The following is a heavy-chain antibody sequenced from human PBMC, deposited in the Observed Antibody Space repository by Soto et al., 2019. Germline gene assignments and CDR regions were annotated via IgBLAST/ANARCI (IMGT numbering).Heavy chain of an antibody. CDR3: AKDEVIFGSPFDY. D-gene: IGHD3-3*01. J-gene: IGHJ4*02. Sequence: PGGSLRLSCPASGFTFSGYAMSWVRQAPGKGLEWVSAISGSGGSTYYADSVKGRFTISRDNSKNTLYLQMNSLRAEDTAVYYCAKDEVIFGSPFDYWGQGTLVTVSS. CDR1: GFTFSGYA. CDR2: ISGSGGST. V-gene: IGHV3-23*01.